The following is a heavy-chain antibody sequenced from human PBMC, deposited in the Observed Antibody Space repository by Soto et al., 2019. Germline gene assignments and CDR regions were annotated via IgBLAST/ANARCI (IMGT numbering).Heavy chain of an antibody. J-gene: IGHJ5*02. D-gene: IGHD3-22*01. CDR3: ARVGPWVPYYYDSSPYTFETWFDP. CDR2: IYHGGST. Sequence: PSETLSLTCTVSGGSISSGDYYWSWIRQPPGKGLEWIGSIYHGGSTYYNPSLNSRVTLSIDMTNNHVSLILNSVTAADTAVYSCARVGPWVPYYYDSSPYTFETWFDPWGQGTLVTVSS. V-gene: IGHV4-39*02. CDR1: GGSISSGDYY.